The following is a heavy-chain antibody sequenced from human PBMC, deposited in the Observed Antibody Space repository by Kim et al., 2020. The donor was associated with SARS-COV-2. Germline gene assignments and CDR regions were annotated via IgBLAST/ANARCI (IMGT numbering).Heavy chain of an antibody. Sequence: GGSLRLSCAASGFTFSDYYMSWIRQAPGKGLEWVSYISSSSSYTNYADSVKGRFTISRDNAKNSLYLQMNSLRAEDTAVYYCARAGGAELRYYFDYWGQGTLVTVSS. CDR3: ARAGGAELRYYFDY. D-gene: IGHD1-7*01. J-gene: IGHJ4*02. CDR1: GFTFSDYY. CDR2: ISSSSSYT. V-gene: IGHV3-11*06.